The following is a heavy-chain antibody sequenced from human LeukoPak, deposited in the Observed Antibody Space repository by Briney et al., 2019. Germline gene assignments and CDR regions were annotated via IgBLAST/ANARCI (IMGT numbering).Heavy chain of an antibody. J-gene: IGHJ4*02. CDR1: GGSFSGYY. V-gene: IGHV4-34*01. D-gene: IGHD3-3*01. CDR2: INHSGST. Sequence: PSETLSLTCAVYGGSFSGYYWSWIRQPPGKGLEWIGEINHSGSTNYNPSLKSRVTISVDTSKNQFSLKLSSVTAADTAVYYCARHSYDFWSGYPFDYWGQGTLVTVSS. CDR3: ARHSYDFWSGYPFDY.